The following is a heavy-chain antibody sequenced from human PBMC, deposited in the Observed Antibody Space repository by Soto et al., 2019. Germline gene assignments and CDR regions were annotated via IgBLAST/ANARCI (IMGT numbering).Heavy chain of an antibody. D-gene: IGHD5-12*01. Sequence: QLLLQESGSGLVKPSQTLSLTCAVSGGSISSGGYSWSWIRQPPGKGLEWIGYIYHSGGTYYNPSPKSRVTISVDRSKNQFSLKLSSVTAADTAVYYCAAGGGLPRYYWGQGTLVTVSS. V-gene: IGHV4-30-2*01. CDR2: IYHSGGT. CDR1: GGSISSGGYS. J-gene: IGHJ4*02. CDR3: AAGGGLPRYY.